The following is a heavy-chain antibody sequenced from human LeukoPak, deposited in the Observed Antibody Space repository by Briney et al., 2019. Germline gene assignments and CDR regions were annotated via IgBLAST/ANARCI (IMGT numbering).Heavy chain of an antibody. J-gene: IGHJ5*02. CDR2: IYTSGST. CDR3: ATTSTIASWFDP. D-gene: IGHD2-21*01. CDR1: GGSISGYY. V-gene: IGHV4-4*09. Sequence: SETLSLTCSVSGGSISGYYWRWVRQPPGKGLEWIGYIYTSGSTNYNPSLKSRVTISVDTSKNQFSLKLSSVTAADTAVYYCATTSTIASWFDPWGQGTRVTVSS.